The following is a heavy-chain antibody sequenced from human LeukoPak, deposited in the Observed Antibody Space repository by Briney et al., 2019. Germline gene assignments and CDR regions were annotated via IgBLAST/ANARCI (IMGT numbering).Heavy chain of an antibody. D-gene: IGHD2-15*01. J-gene: IGHJ5*02. Sequence: ASVKVSCKASGYTFTNYGISWVRQAPGQGLEWMGWMSALNGNTNYQHKFQGRVTMTTDTSTSTAYMELRGLRSDDTAVYYCARDIVVVVAATQTTPRWFDPWGQGTLVTVSS. CDR3: ARDIVVVVAATQTTPRWFDP. V-gene: IGHV1-18*01. CDR2: MSALNGNT. CDR1: GYTFTNYG.